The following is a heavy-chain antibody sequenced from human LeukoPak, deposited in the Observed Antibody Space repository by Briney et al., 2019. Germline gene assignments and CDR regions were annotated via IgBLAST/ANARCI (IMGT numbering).Heavy chain of an antibody. CDR1: GFTFSSYS. CDR2: ISSSSSYI. CDR3: AKERYPLLTGYFA. D-gene: IGHD3-9*01. Sequence: GGSLRLSCAASGFTFSSYSMNWVRQAPGKGLEWVSSISSSSSYIYYADSVKGRFTISRDNAKNSLYLQMNSLRAKDTAVYYCAKERYPLLTGYFAWGQGTLVTVSS. V-gene: IGHV3-21*04. J-gene: IGHJ5*02.